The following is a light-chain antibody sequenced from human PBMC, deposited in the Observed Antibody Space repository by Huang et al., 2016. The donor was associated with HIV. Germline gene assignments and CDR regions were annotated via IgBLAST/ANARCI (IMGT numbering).Light chain of an antibody. CDR3: HQRGDWPLT. CDR2: GAS. J-gene: IGKJ4*01. CDR1: LSTSTY. V-gene: IGKV3-11*01. Sequence: DIVLTQSPATLSFSPGERATLSCRASLSTSTYLAGYQQKPGQSPRLLIHGASNRATGIPTRFSGRGSGTDFTLTISSLEPEDCALYYCHQRGDWPLTFGGGTKVEIK.